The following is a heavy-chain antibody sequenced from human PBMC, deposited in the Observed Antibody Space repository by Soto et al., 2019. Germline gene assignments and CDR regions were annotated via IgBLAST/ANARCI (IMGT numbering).Heavy chain of an antibody. V-gene: IGHV3-66*01. CDR1: GFTVGLNF. J-gene: IGHJ6*02. Sequence: GGSLRLSCAASGFTVGLNFMTWVRQAPGKGLEWVSVINGGGTTYYADSVKGRFSISRDDSKNTLYLQMNSLRADDTAVYYCARENYYYGMDVWGQGTTVTVSS. CDR3: ARENYYYGMDV. CDR2: INGGGTT.